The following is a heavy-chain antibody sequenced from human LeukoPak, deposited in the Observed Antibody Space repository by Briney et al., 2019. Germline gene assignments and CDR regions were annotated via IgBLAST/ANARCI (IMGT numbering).Heavy chain of an antibody. D-gene: IGHD6-6*01. CDR3: ARLAALGDWFDP. CDR1: GGTFSSYA. V-gene: IGHV1-69*05. Sequence: ASVKVSCKASGGTFSSYAINWVRQAPGQGLEWMGRIIPIFGTANYAQKFQGRVTITTDESTSTAYMELSSLRSEDTAVYYCARLAALGDWFDPWGQGTLVTVSS. CDR2: IIPIFGTA. J-gene: IGHJ5*02.